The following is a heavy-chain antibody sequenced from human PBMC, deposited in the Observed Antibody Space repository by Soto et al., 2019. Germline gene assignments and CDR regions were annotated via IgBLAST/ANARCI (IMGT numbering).Heavy chain of an antibody. D-gene: IGHD6-13*01. CDR3: TRGPRPSSAGTGAY. CDR1: GFAFDSYW. V-gene: IGHV3-74*01. Sequence: GGSLRLSCVASGFAFDSYWMHWVGQVPGESPVWVSRIDYEGTTTTYADSVKGRFTISRDNAKNTLYLQMNNLRAEDTAVYYCTRGPRPSSAGTGAYWGQGTLVTVSS. J-gene: IGHJ4*02. CDR2: IDYEGTTT.